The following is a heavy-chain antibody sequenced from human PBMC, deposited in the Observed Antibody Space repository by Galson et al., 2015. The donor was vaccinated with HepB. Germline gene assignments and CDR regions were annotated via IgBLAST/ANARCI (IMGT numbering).Heavy chain of an antibody. CDR3: ASTLRFLEDYYYYYMDV. CDR1: GYTSTSYG. CDR2: TSAYNGNT. V-gene: IGHV1-18*04. Sequence: SVKVSCKASGYTSTSYGISWVRQAPGQGLEWVGWTSAYNGNTNYAQKLQGRVTMTTDTSTSTAYMELSSLRSEDTAVYYCASTLRFLEDYYYYYMDVWGKGTTVTVSS. J-gene: IGHJ6*03. D-gene: IGHD3-3*01.